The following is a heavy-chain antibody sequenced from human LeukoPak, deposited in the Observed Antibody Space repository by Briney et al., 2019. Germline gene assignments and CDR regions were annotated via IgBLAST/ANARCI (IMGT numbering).Heavy chain of an antibody. J-gene: IGHJ4*02. CDR2: ISYTGSNK. CDR3: AKQCMVRGVFRYYFDS. V-gene: IGHV3-30*18. CDR1: GFTFNTYG. D-gene: IGHD3-10*01. Sequence: PGRSLRLSCAASGFTFNTYGMHWVRQAPGKGLEWVAVISYTGSNKYYADSVKGRFTIPRDNSKNTVYLQMNSLRAEDTAVYYCAKQCMVRGVFRYYFDSWGQGTLVTVSS.